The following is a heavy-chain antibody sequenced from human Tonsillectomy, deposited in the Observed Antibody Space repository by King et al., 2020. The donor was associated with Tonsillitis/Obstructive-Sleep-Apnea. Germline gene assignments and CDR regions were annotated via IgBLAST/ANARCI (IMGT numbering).Heavy chain of an antibody. V-gene: IGHV3-30*18. CDR2: ISYDGSNK. J-gene: IGHJ4*02. Sequence: VQLVESGGGVVQPGRSLRLSCAASGFTFSSYGMHWVRQAPGKGLEWVAVISYDGSNKYYADSVKGRFTISRDNSKNTLYLQMNSLGAEDTAVYYCAKSPQHWGFDYWGQGTLVTVSS. D-gene: IGHD7-27*01. CDR3: AKSPQHWGFDY. CDR1: GFTFSSYG.